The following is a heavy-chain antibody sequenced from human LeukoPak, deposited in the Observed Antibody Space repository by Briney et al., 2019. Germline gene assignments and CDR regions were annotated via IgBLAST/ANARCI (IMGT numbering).Heavy chain of an antibody. CDR3: AREEYHCSSTSCYRSNDY. D-gene: IGHD2-2*02. CDR1: GDTFTGYY. V-gene: IGHV1-2*02. CDR2: INPNSGGT. Sequence: ASVKVSCTASGDTFTGYYMQGVRQAPGQGLEWMGGINPNSGGTKYAQKVQGRATMTRDTSISTAYMELSRLRSDDTAVYYCAREEYHCSSTSCYRSNDYWGQGTLVTVSS. J-gene: IGHJ4*02.